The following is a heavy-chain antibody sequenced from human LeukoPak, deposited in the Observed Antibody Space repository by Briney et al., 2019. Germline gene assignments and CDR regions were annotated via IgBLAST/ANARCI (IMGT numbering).Heavy chain of an antibody. D-gene: IGHD5-12*01. J-gene: IGHJ4*02. CDR1: RYTFNDYY. CDR2: INPNSGGT. Sequence: EASVTVSYKASRYTFNDYYMHWVRQAPGQGLEWMGWINPNSGGTNYAQKFQGRVTMTRDTSISTAYMELSRLRSDDTAVYYCARYSGYDPFDYWGQGTLVTVSS. V-gene: IGHV1-2*02. CDR3: ARYSGYDPFDY.